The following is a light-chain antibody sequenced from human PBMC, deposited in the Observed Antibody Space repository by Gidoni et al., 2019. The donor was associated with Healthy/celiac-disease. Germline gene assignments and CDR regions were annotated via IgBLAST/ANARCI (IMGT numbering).Light chain of an antibody. CDR1: QSLLHSNGYNY. CDR3: MQALQTPLT. J-gene: IGKJ2*01. Sequence: DIVMTQSPLSLPVTPGDPASISCRSSQSLLHSNGYNYLDWYLQKPGQSPQLLIYLGSNRASGVPDSVSGSGAGTDFTLKSSRVEAEDVGVYYCMQALQTPLTFGQGTKLEIK. V-gene: IGKV2-28*01. CDR2: LGS.